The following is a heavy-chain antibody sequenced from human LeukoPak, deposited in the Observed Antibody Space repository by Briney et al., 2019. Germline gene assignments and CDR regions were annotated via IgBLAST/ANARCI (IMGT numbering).Heavy chain of an antibody. CDR1: GGSISSGGYY. CDR2: IYYSGST. Sequence: SETLSLTCTVSGGSISSGGYYWSWLRQHPGKGLEWIGYIYYSGSTYYNPSLKSRVTISVDTSKNQFSLKLSSVTAADTAVYYCARDRRGATTIAWYFDLWGRGTLVTVSS. D-gene: IGHD1-26*01. J-gene: IGHJ2*01. V-gene: IGHV4-31*03. CDR3: ARDRRGATTIAWYFDL.